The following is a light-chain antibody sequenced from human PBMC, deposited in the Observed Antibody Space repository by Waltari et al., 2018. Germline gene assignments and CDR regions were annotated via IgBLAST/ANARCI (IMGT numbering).Light chain of an antibody. Sequence: IVLTQSPGTLSLSPGERATLSCRASQSVGRTLAWYQQKTGQAPRLLIYGASNRATGIPDRFSGSGSGTEFSLTISRLDPEDFAVYYCQHYVRLPATFGQGTKVE. V-gene: IGKV3-20*01. CDR1: QSVGRT. J-gene: IGKJ1*01. CDR3: QHYVRLPAT. CDR2: GAS.